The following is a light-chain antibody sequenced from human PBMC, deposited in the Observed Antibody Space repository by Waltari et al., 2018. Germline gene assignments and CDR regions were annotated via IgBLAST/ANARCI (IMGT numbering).Light chain of an antibody. J-gene: IGKJ2*01. CDR1: QSVLYNSNNKNY. Sequence: DIVMTQSPDSLAVSLDERATINCKSSQSVLYNSNNKNYLAWYQQKPGQPPKLRIYWASTRESGVPDRFSGSASGTDFTLTISSLQAEDVAVYYCQQYYSTPYTFGQGTKLEIK. CDR2: WAS. CDR3: QQYYSTPYT. V-gene: IGKV4-1*01.